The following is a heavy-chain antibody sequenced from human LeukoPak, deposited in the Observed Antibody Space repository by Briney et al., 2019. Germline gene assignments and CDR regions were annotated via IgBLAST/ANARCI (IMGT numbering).Heavy chain of an antibody. V-gene: IGHV3-30*03. J-gene: IGHJ6*02. CDR3: ARGGPEVPAAANYYYGMDV. CDR2: ISYDGSNK. CDR1: GFSLSDYG. D-gene: IGHD2-2*01. Sequence: GGSLRLSCSASGFSLSDYGMSWVRQAPGKGLEWVAVISYDGSNKYYADSVKGRFTISRDNSKNTLYLQMNSLRAEDTAVYYCARGGPEVPAAANYYYGMDVWGQGTTVTVSS.